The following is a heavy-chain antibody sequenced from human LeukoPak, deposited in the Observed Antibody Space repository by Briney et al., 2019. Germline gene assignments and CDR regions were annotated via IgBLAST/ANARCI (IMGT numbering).Heavy chain of an antibody. J-gene: IGHJ4*02. CDR2: VHLSGRT. Sequence: SGTLSLTCGVSGGSISSTNWWTWVRQPPGEGLEWIGEVHLSGRTNYNPSLESRVTMSVDMSGNHISLKLTSVTAADTAVYYCAREGGPYRPLDYSCQGTLVTVSS. V-gene: IGHV4-4*02. CDR1: GGSISSTNW. CDR3: AREGGPYRPLDY.